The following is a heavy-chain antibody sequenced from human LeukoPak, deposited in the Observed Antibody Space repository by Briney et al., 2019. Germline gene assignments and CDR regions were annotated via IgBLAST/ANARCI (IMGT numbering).Heavy chain of an antibody. J-gene: IGHJ6*02. Sequence: SETLSLTCTVSGGSISSYYWSWIRQPPGKGLEWIGYIYYSGSTNYNPSLKSRVTISVDTSKNQFSLKLSSVTAADTAVYYRARERHLMDVWGQGTTVTVSS. CDR2: IYYSGST. CDR1: GGSISSYY. CDR3: ARERHLMDV. V-gene: IGHV4-59*01.